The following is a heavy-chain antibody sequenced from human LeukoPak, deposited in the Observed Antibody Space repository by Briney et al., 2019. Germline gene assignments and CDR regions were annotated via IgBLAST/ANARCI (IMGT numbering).Heavy chain of an antibody. D-gene: IGHD3-22*01. CDR1: GYTFTSYY. CDR3: ARDGDGYYYDSSGSHDAFDI. CDR2: INPSGGST. V-gene: IGHV1-46*01. J-gene: IGHJ3*02. Sequence: ASVKVSCTASGYTFTSYYMHWVRQAPGQGLEWMGIINPSGGSTSYAQKFQGRVTMTRDTSTSTVYMELSSLRSEDTAVYYCARDGDGYYYDSSGSHDAFDIWGQGTMVTVSS.